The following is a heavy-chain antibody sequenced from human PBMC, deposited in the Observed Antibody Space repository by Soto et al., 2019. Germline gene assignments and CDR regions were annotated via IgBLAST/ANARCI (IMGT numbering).Heavy chain of an antibody. CDR3: ARGAYCGGDCPKYFQH. Sequence: PSETLSLTCTVSGGSISSYYWSWIRQPPGKGLEWIGYIYYSGSTYYNPSLKSRVTISVDTSKNQFSLKLSSVTAADTAVYYCARGAYCGGDCPKYFQHWGQGSLVTVSS. CDR1: GGSISSYY. J-gene: IGHJ1*01. CDR2: IYYSGST. D-gene: IGHD2-21*02. V-gene: IGHV4-59*12.